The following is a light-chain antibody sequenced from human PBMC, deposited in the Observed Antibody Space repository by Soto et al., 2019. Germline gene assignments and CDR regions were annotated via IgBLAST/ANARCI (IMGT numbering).Light chain of an antibody. V-gene: IGLV9-49*01. CDR3: GADYGSGSNFGWGV. CDR2: AGTGGIVG. Sequence: QLVLTQPPSASASLGASVTLTCTLSSGDSNYKVDWHQQRPGKGPRFVMRAGTGGIVGSKGDGIPDRFSVLGSGLNRYLTIKNIQEGDESDCHCGADYGSGSNFGWGVFGGGTKLTVL. CDR1: SGDSNYK. J-gene: IGLJ3*02.